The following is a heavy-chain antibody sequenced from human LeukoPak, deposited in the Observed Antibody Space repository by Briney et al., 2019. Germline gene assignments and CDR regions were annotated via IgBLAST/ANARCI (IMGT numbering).Heavy chain of an antibody. V-gene: IGHV3-23*01. CDR1: GFTFSSYA. CDR3: AKTNYYMEV. Sequence: GGSLRLSCAASGFTFSSYAMTWVRQAPGKGLEWVSVVSHSGGDTYYGDSVKGRFTISRDNSKNTVYLQMNSLRAEDTAVYYRAKTNYYMEVCGKGTTVTVSS. CDR2: VSHSGGDT. J-gene: IGHJ6*03.